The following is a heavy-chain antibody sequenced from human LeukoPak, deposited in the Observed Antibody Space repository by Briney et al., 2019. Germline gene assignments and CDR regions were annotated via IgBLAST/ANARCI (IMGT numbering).Heavy chain of an antibody. V-gene: IGHV3-23*01. CDR2: ISGSGSKT. CDR1: GFTFSRYG. CDR3: GKDGGRYQFDY. D-gene: IGHD1-26*01. Sequence: GGSLRLSCAASGFTFSRYGMSWVRQAPGKGLEWVSAISGSGSKTYYADSVKGRFTISRDNSKSTLYLQMYSLRAEDTAVYYCGKDGGRYQFDYWGQGTLVTVSS. J-gene: IGHJ4*02.